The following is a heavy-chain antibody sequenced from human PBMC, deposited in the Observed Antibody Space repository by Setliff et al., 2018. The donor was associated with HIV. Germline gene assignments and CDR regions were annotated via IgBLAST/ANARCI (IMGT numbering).Heavy chain of an antibody. Sequence: LRLSCATSGFTFGDHPMSWFRQAPGKGLEWVSFIRTKAYGGTTEYAASVEGRFFISRDDSKSIAYLQMNSLTTEDTAVYFCTRDRRGSNSWSGYEGGYDYWGQGTLVTVSS. CDR2: IRTKAYGGTT. J-gene: IGHJ4*02. CDR1: GFTFGDHP. CDR3: TRDRRGSNSWSGYEGGYDY. D-gene: IGHD3-3*01. V-gene: IGHV3-49*03.